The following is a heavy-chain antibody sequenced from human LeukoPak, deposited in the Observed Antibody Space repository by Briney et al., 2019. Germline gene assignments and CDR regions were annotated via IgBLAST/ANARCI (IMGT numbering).Heavy chain of an antibody. CDR3: ASSTYSGSHWDAFDI. CDR1: GFTFSSYA. V-gene: IGHV3-74*01. J-gene: IGHJ3*02. Sequence: QPGGSLRLSCAASGFTFSSYAMSWVRQAPGKGLVWVSRIDSYGSSTSFADSVKGRFTISRDNAKNTLYLQMNSLRAEDTAVYYCASSTYSGSHWDAFDIWGQGTMVTVSS. CDR2: IDSYGSST. D-gene: IGHD1-26*01.